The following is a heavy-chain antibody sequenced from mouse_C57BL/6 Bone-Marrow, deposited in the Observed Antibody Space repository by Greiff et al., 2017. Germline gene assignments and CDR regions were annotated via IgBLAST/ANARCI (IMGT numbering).Heavy chain of an antibody. CDR2: IYPGDGDT. CDR1: GYAFSSSW. V-gene: IGHV1-82*01. CDR3: ARRPSMDY. Sequence: VQLKESGPELVKPGASVKISCKASGYAFSSSWMNWVKQRPGKGLEWIGRIYPGDGDTNYNGKFKGKATLTADKSSSTAYMQLSSLTSEDSAVYFCARRPSMDYWGQGTSVTVSS. J-gene: IGHJ4*01.